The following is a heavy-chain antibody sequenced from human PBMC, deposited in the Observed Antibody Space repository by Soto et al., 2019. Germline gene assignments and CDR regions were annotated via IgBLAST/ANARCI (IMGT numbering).Heavy chain of an antibody. D-gene: IGHD5-18*01. J-gene: IGHJ6*02. V-gene: IGHV3-7*01. CDR3: ARESWLWDYYYGMDV. CDR2: IKQDGSEK. CDR1: GFPISSYW. Sequence: GGSLRFPSAASGFPISSYWMSWVRQAPGKGLEWVANIKQDGSEKDYVDSVKGRFTISRDNAKNSLYLQMNSLRAEDTAVYYCARESWLWDYYYGMDVWGQGTTVTVSS.